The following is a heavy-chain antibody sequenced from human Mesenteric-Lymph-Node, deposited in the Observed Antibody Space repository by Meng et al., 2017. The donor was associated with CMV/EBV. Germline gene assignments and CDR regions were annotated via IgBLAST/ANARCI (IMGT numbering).Heavy chain of an antibody. CDR2: IHYSGST. V-gene: IGHV4-31*03. CDR1: SGYISSSGYY. Sequence: TVSSGYISSSGYYWSWVHQRAGKGLEWIRYIHYSGSTYYSPSIKSGVTMSVDKSKNQFSLKLASVTAADTAVYYCARDDRLRPFDYWGQGTLVTVSS. J-gene: IGHJ4*02. CDR3: ARDDRLRPFDY. D-gene: IGHD5-12*01.